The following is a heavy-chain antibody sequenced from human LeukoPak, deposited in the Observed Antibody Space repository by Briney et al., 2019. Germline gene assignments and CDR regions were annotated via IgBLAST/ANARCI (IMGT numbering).Heavy chain of an antibody. CDR1: GYTFTHYP. Sequence: GASVKVSCKASGYTFTHYPIHWVRQAPGQRLEWMGWINTDNGHTKYSQDFQGRLTITRDTSANTAYMELGSLTSEDMAMYYCARGHGVRYFDWLTQLSYWGQGTLVTVSS. CDR2: INTDNGHT. CDR3: ARGHGVRYFDWLTQLSY. J-gene: IGHJ4*02. V-gene: IGHV1-3*03. D-gene: IGHD3-9*01.